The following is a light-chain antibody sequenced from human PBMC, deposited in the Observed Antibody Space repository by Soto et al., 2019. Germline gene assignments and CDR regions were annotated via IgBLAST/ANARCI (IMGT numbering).Light chain of an antibody. V-gene: IGKV3-15*01. J-gene: IGKJ4*01. CDR3: QQYDNWPPLT. CDR1: QSVSTQ. CDR2: DAS. Sequence: EIVMTQSPATLYVSPGERDTLSCRASQSVSTQLAWYQHKPGQAPRLLIYDASSRSTGIPARFSGRVSGTEFTLTISSLQSGDFAVYYCQQYDNWPPLTFGGVTKGEIK.